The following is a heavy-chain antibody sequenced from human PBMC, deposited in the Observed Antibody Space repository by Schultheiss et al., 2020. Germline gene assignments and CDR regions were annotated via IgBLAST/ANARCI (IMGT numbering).Heavy chain of an antibody. J-gene: IGHJ4*02. CDR3: AGFPNVDTAMVIDY. D-gene: IGHD5-18*01. Sequence: SQTLSLTCTVSGGSISSSSYSWGWIRQPPGKGLEWIGSIYYSGSTYYNPSLKSRVTISVDTSKNQFSLKLSSVTAADTAVYYCAGFPNVDTAMVIDYWGQGALVTVSS. V-gene: IGHV4-39*01. CDR2: IYYSGST. CDR1: GGSISSSSYS.